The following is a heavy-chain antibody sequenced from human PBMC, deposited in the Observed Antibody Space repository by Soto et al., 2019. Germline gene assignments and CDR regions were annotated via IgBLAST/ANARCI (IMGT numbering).Heavy chain of an antibody. Sequence: ASVKVSCKASGYTFTSYGISWVRQAPGQGLEWMGWISAYNGSTNYAQTFQGRVTITADESMTTAYMELSGLRSEDTAVYYCARGPDYEGYFDYWGRGTLVTVSS. V-gene: IGHV1-18*01. J-gene: IGHJ4*02. CDR1: GYTFTSYG. CDR2: ISAYNGST. CDR3: ARGPDYEGYFDY. D-gene: IGHD4-17*01.